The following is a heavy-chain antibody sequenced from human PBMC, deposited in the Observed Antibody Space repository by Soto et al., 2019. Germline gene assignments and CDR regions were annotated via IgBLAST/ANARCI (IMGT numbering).Heavy chain of an antibody. V-gene: IGHV4-38-2*01. CDR1: GYSISSGYY. CDR2: LYHSGNT. D-gene: IGHD2-15*01. J-gene: IGHJ4*02. Sequence: RSETLSLTCAVSGYSISSGYYWGWIRQPPGKGLEWIASLYHSGNTYYNPSLKSRLTISVDTSENQFSLELSSVTAADTAVYYCARVVSQVPDFWGQGTLVTVSS. CDR3: ARVVSQVPDF.